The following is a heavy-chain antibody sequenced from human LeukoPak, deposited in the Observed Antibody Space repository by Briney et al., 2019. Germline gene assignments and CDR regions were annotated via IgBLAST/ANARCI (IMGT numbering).Heavy chain of an antibody. Sequence: QPGGSLRLSCAASGFTFSSYSMNWVRQAPGKGLEWVSYISSSSSTIYYADSVKGRFTISRDNAKNSLYLQMNSLRAEDTAVYYCARDANLPLWSTSRAEYFQHWGQGTLVTVSS. J-gene: IGHJ1*01. D-gene: IGHD2-2*01. CDR3: ARDANLPLWSTSRAEYFQH. CDR1: GFTFSSYS. V-gene: IGHV3-48*01. CDR2: ISSSSSTI.